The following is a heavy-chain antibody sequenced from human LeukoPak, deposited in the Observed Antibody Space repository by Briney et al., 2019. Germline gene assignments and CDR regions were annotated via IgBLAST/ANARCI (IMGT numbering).Heavy chain of an antibody. CDR3: AKDQRQQLDTGYYYYGVDV. CDR2: ISYDGSNK. CDR1: GFTFSSYG. J-gene: IGHJ6*02. D-gene: IGHD6-13*01. Sequence: AGGSLRLSCAASGFTFSSYGMHWVRQAPGKGLEWVAVISYDGSNKYYADSVKGRFTISRDNSKNTLYLQMNSLRAEDTAVYYCAKDQRQQLDTGYYYYGVDVWGQGTTVTVSS. V-gene: IGHV3-30*18.